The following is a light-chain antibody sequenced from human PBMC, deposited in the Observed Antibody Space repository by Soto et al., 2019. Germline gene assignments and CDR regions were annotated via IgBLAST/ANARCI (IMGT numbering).Light chain of an antibody. CDR1: SSDVGGYNY. CDR3: CSYAGSYTYV. V-gene: IGLV2-11*01. Sequence: QSALTQPRSVSGSPGQSGNISCTGTSSDVGGYNYVSWYQQHPGKAPKLMIYDVSKRPSGVPDRFSGSKSGNTASLTISGLQAEDEADYYCCSYAGSYTYVFGTGTKVTVL. CDR2: DVS. J-gene: IGLJ1*01.